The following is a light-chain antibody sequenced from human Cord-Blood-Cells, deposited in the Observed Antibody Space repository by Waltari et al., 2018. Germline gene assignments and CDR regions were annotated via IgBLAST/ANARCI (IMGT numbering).Light chain of an antibody. V-gene: IGLV2-8*01. CDR2: EVS. J-gene: IGLJ3*02. Sequence: QSALTQPPSASGSPGQSVTISCTGTSSDVGGYNYVSWYQQHPGKAPKLMIYEVSKRPSGVPARFSGSKSGNTASLTVSGLQAEDEADYYCSSYAGSTYWVFGGGTKLTVL. CDR3: SSYAGSTYWV. CDR1: SSDVGGYNY.